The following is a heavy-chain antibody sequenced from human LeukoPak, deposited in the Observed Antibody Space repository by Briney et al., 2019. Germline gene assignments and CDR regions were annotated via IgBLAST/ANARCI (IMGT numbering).Heavy chain of an antibody. CDR2: ISGSGGST. CDR3: ARGTYSSGWYGDY. V-gene: IGHV3-23*01. D-gene: IGHD6-19*01. CDR1: GFTFSSYA. J-gene: IGHJ4*02. Sequence: GGSLRLSCAASGFTFSSYAMSWVRQAPGKGLEWVSAISGSGGSTYYADSVKGRFTISRDNSKNTLYLQMNSLRAEDTAVYYCARGTYSSGWYGDYWGQGTLVTVSS.